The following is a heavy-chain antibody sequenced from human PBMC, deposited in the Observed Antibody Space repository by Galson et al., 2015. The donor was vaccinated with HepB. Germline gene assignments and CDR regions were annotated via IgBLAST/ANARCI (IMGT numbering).Heavy chain of an antibody. CDR3: VKTDSVVYYYDSSGYPHPSYFDY. J-gene: IGHJ4*02. CDR2: ISSNGGST. Sequence: SLRLSCAASGFTFSSYAMHWVRQAPGKGLEYVSAISSNGGSTYYADSVKGRFTISRDNSKNTLYLQMSSLRAEDTAVYYCVKTDSVVYYYDSSGYPHPSYFDYWGQGTLVTVSS. D-gene: IGHD3-22*01. V-gene: IGHV3-64D*06. CDR1: GFTFSSYA.